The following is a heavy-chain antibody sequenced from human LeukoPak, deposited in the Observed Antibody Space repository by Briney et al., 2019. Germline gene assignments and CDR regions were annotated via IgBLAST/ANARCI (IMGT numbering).Heavy chain of an antibody. D-gene: IGHD1-1*01. J-gene: IGHJ4*02. Sequence: GGSLRLSCAASGITFSSYAMSWVRQAPGKGLEWVSAISASGGSTYYADSVKGRFTISGDNSKNTLYLQMNSLRAEDTAIYYCAPNWNLDYWGQGSLVTVSS. CDR1: GITFSSYA. V-gene: IGHV3-23*01. CDR2: ISASGGST. CDR3: APNWNLDY.